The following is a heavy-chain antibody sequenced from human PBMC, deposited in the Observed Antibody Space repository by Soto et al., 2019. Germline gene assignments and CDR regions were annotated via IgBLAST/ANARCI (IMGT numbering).Heavy chain of an antibody. V-gene: IGHV3-21*01. CDR1: GFTFSSYS. Sequence: GGSLRLSCAASGFTFSSYSMNWVRQAPGKGLEWVSSISSSSSYIYYADSVKGRFTISRDNAKNSLYLQMNGLRAEDTAVYYCARDSVAAAGTAAFDIWGQGTMVTVSS. J-gene: IGHJ3*02. D-gene: IGHD6-13*01. CDR2: ISSSSSYI. CDR3: ARDSVAAAGTAAFDI.